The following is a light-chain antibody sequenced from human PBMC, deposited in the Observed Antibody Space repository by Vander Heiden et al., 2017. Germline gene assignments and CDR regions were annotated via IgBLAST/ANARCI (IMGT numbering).Light chain of an antibody. Sequence: IVLTQSPATLSLSPAERPTISCGASQTVNSTYFASSQQHPGLAPRLLIYDATTRAAGIPDRFSGSGSGADYTLIISRLEAEDVAVYYCQQYGRSPRTFGQGTKVEIK. CDR2: DAT. CDR1: QTVNSTY. CDR3: QQYGRSPRT. V-gene: IGKV3D-20*01. J-gene: IGKJ1*01.